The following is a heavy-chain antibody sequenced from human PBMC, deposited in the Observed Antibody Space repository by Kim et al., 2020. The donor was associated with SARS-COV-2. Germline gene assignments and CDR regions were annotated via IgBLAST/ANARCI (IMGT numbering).Heavy chain of an antibody. CDR1: GFTFSSHA. D-gene: IGHD6-6*01. V-gene: IGHV3-23*01. Sequence: GGSLRLSCAASGFTFSSHALTWVRQAPGKGLEWLSAISAGGGSSYYADSVKGRFTISRDNSKNTLYLQMNSLRAEDTAVYYCANGGVYSSSYWGQGTLVT. J-gene: IGHJ4*02. CDR2: ISAGGGSS. CDR3: ANGGVYSSSY.